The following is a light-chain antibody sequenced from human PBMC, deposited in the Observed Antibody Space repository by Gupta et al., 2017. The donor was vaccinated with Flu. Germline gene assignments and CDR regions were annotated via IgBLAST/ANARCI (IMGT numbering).Light chain of an antibody. CDR1: QSVSSY. CDR2: DAS. J-gene: IGKJ4*01. CDR3: QHRSNCPLT. Sequence: EIVLTQSPATLSLSPGERATLSCRASQSVSSYLAWYQQKPGQAPRLLIYDASNRATGIPARFSGSGSGTEFTLTISSLEPEDFAVYYCQHRSNCPLTFGRGTKVDIK. V-gene: IGKV3-11*01.